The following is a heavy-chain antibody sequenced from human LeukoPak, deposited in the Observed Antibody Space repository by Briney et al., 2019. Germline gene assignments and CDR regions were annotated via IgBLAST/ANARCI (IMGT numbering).Heavy chain of an antibody. CDR2: IYTSGST. J-gene: IGHJ3*02. CDR3: ARDPPWGSSSWAFDI. D-gene: IGHD6-13*01. Sequence: PSETLSLTCTVSGGSISSYYWSWIRQPAGKGLEWIGRIYTSGSTNYNPSLKSRVTMSVDTSKNQFSLKLSSVTAADTAVYYCARDPPWGSSSWAFDIWGQGTMVTVSS. CDR1: GGSISSYY. V-gene: IGHV4-4*07.